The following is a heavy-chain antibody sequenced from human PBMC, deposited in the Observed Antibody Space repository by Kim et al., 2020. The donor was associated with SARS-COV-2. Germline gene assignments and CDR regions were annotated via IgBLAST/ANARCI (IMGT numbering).Heavy chain of an antibody. CDR3: TTNPMWFGQILPGLDY. Sequence: PVKGRFTISRDDSKNTLDLQMNSLKTEDTAVYYCTTNPMWFGQILPGLDYWGQGTLVTVSS. J-gene: IGHJ4*02. V-gene: IGHV3-15*01. D-gene: IGHD3-10*01.